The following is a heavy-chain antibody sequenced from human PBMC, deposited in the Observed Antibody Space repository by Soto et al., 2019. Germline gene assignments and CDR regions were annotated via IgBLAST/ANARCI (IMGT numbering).Heavy chain of an antibody. CDR3: WIVGVFWSGYARNSTTGMDV. Sequence: PSETLSLTCAVYGGSFSGYYWSWIRQPPGKGLEWIGEINHSGSTNYNPSLKSRVTISVDTSKNQFSLKLSSVTAADTAVYYCWIVGVFWSGYARNSTTGMDVWGKGTRLTVSS. CDR2: INHSGST. D-gene: IGHD3-3*01. J-gene: IGHJ6*04. V-gene: IGHV4-34*01. CDR1: GGSFSGYY.